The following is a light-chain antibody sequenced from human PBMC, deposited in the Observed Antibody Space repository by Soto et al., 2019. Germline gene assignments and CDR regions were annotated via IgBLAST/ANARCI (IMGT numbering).Light chain of an antibody. J-gene: IGKJ2*01. CDR1: QSLVYSDGNTY. CDR3: VRGTHWPRDT. Sequence: DVVMTQSPLSLPVTLGQPASISCRSSQSLVYSDGNTYLSWFQQRPGQTPRRLIYKVSNRDSGVPDRLSGSGSGSDFTLKISRGEAEDVGVYYCVRGTHWPRDTFGQGTKLEIK. CDR2: KVS. V-gene: IGKV2-30*01.